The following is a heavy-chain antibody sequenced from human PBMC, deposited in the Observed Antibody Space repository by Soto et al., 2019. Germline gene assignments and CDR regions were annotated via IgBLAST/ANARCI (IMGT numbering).Heavy chain of an antibody. D-gene: IGHD6-13*01. V-gene: IGHV3-23*01. Sequence: GGSLRLSCAASGFTFSSYAMSWVRQAPGKGLEWVSAISGSGGSTYYADSVKGRFTISRDNSKNTLYLQMNSLRAEDTAVYYCAKGIAAARPHYHGMDVWGQGTTVTVSS. J-gene: IGHJ6*02. CDR3: AKGIAAARPHYHGMDV. CDR2: ISGSGGST. CDR1: GFTFSSYA.